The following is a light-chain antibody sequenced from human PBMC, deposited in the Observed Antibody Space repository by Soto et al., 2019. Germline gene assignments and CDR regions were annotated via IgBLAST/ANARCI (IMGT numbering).Light chain of an antibody. CDR2: EAS. CDR3: QQYGRSVA. J-gene: IGKJ1*01. CDR1: QSLSTRS. V-gene: IGKV3-20*01. Sequence: EIVLTPSPGTLSLSPGERLTLSCRAGQSLSTRSLCWYQQKPGQAPSLLIYEASTRAPGTPDRFSGSGSGRDFTLTVSRLEPEDFAVYYCQQYGRSVAFGQGTKVDIK.